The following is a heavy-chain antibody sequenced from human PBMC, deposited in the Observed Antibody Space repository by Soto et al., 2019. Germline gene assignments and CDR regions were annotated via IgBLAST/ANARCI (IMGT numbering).Heavy chain of an antibody. Sequence: TGYGWGRISKPPGKGLEWMGNIYYSGTTYYNPALKCRATISVASSKNQFSLKLSSVPAADTAVYYCARVIPPYSVRCVAYWCPGTQHNVSS. CDR1: TGYG. CDR2: IYYSGTT. D-gene: IGHD1-26*01. CDR3: ARVIPPYSVRCVAY. J-gene: IGHJ4*02. V-gene: IGHV4-39*01.